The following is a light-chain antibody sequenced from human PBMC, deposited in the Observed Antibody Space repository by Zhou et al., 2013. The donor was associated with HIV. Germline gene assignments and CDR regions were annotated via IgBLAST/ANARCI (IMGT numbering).Light chain of an antibody. CDR3: QQYDNLPFT. CDR2: AAS. Sequence: AIRMTQSPSSFSASTGDRVTITCRASQGISSYLAWYQQKPGKAPKLLIYAASTLQSGVPSRFSGSGSGTDFTLTISCLQSEDIATYYCQQYDNLPFTFGPGTKVDIK. V-gene: IGKV1-8*01. CDR1: QGISSY. J-gene: IGKJ3*01.